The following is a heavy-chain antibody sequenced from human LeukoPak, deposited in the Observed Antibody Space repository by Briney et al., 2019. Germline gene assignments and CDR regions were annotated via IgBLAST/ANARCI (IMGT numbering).Heavy chain of an antibody. CDR3: AREALYCSSTSCNYGGNWFDP. D-gene: IGHD2-2*01. J-gene: IGHJ5*02. CDR2: INPNSGGT. V-gene: IGHV1-2*04. CDR1: GYTFTGYY. Sequence: ASVKVSCKASGYTFTGYYMHWVRQAPGQGLEWMGWINPNSGGTNYAQKFQGWVTMTRDTSISTPYMELSRLRSDDTAVYYCAREALYCSSTSCNYGGNWFDPWGQGTLVTVSS.